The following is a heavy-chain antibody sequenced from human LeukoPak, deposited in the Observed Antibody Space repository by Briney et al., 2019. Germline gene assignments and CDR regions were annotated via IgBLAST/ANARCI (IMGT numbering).Heavy chain of an antibody. CDR1: GGSISSSSYY. Sequence: SETLSLTCTVSGGSISSSSYYWSWIRQPPGKGLEWIGYIYYSGSTNYNPSLKSRVTISVDTSKNQFSLKLSSVTAADTAVYYCAREAYYYDSSGNWYFDLWGRGTLVTVSS. D-gene: IGHD3-22*01. CDR3: AREAYYYDSSGNWYFDL. V-gene: IGHV4-61*01. CDR2: IYYSGST. J-gene: IGHJ2*01.